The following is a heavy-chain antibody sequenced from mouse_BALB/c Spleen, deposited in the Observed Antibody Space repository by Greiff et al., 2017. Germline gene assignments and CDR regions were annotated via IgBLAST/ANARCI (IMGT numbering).Heavy chain of an antibody. V-gene: IGHV1-5*01. D-gene: IGHD2-14*01. J-gene: IGHJ1*01. CDR3: TRKGVQGYFDV. CDR2: IYPGNSDT. CDR1: GYSFTSYW. Sequence: VQLQQSGTVLARPGASVKMSCKASGYSFTSYWMHWVKQRPGQGLEWIGAIYPGNSDTSYNQKFKGKAKLTAVTSASTAYMELGSLTNEDSAVYYCTRKGVQGYFDVWGAGTTVTVSS.